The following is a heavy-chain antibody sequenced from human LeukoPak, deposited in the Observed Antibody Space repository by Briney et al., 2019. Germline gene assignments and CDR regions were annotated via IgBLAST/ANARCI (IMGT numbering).Heavy chain of an antibody. Sequence: ASVKGSCKASGYTFTNYGITWMRQAPGQGLEWMGWINTYNGNTNYAQKLQGRVTITTDTSTSTAYRELRALGSDDTAVFYCARDLEDGVGAPGDYWGQGALVTVSS. CDR2: INTYNGNT. CDR1: GYTFTNYG. D-gene: IGHD1-26*01. V-gene: IGHV1-18*01. J-gene: IGHJ4*02. CDR3: ARDLEDGVGAPGDY.